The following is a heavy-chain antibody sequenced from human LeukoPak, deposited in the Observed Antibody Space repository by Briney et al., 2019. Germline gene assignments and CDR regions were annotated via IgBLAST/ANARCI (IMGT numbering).Heavy chain of an antibody. CDR3: VKHSGGVYGNSDS. V-gene: IGHV3-23*01. J-gene: IGHJ4*02. D-gene: IGHD1-1*01. CDR2: VGRSGVDT. Sequence: PGTSLRLSCVASGFTFSSYAVSWFRQAPGKGLEWVSTVGRSGVDTYYADSVRGRFTISKDSSKNTLQMNSLSAEDTAIYYCVKHSGGVYGNSDSWGQGILVTVSS. CDR1: GFTFSSYA.